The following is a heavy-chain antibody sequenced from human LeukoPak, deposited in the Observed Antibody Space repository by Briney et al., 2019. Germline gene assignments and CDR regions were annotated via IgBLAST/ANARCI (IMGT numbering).Heavy chain of an antibody. Sequence: GGSLRLSCAACGCTFDDYVMSWVRQAPGKGVEGVSGINWNGGSKVYGDSVKGRFTISRDNAKKSLYLEKNSLRAEDTALYYCARVVIDAFDIWGQGTKVTVSS. V-gene: IGHV3-20*04. D-gene: IGHD3-22*01. CDR1: GCTFDDYV. J-gene: IGHJ3*02. CDR3: ARVVIDAFDI. CDR2: INWNGGSK.